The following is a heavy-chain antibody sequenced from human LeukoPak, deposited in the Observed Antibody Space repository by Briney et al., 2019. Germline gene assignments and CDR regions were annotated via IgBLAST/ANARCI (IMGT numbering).Heavy chain of an antibody. CDR3: AKDKSEYYYYYGMDV. J-gene: IGHJ6*02. Sequence: GGSLRLSCAASGFTFDDYAMHRVRQAPGKGLEWVSGISWNSGSIGYADSVKGRFTISRDNAKNSLYLQMNSLRAEDTALYYCAKDKSEYYYYYGMDVWGQGTTVTVSS. V-gene: IGHV3-9*01. CDR2: ISWNSGSI. CDR1: GFTFDDYA.